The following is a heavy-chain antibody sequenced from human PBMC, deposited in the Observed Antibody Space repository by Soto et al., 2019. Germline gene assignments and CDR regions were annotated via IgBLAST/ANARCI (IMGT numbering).Heavy chain of an antibody. D-gene: IGHD6-13*01. CDR2: ISSSSSYI. J-gene: IGHJ4*02. CDR1: GFTFSSYS. CDR3: ARERAAAGTSFDY. Sequence: EVQLVESGGGLVKPGGSLRLSCAASGFTFSSYSMNWVRQAPGKGLEWVSSISSSSSYIYYADSVKGRFTISRDNAKNSLYLQMNSLRAEDTAVYYCARERAAAGTSFDYWGQGTLVTGSS. V-gene: IGHV3-21*01.